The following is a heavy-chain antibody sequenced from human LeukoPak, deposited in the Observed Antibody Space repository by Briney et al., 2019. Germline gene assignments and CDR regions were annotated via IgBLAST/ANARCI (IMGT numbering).Heavy chain of an antibody. V-gene: IGHV4-39*07. Sequence: SETLSLTCTVSGGSISSSSYYWGWIRQPPGKGLEWLGEIYYSGTANYNPSLGSRVTISVDKSKNQLSLRLSSVSAADTAVYYCAIESAFDIWGQGTMVTVSS. CDR1: GGSISSSSYY. CDR2: IYYSGTA. J-gene: IGHJ3*02. CDR3: AIESAFDI.